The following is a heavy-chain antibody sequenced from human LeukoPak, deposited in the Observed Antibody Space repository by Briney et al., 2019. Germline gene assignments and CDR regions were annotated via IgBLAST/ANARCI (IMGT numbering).Heavy chain of an antibody. CDR3: AREYLDWLKAVRDAFDI. D-gene: IGHD3-9*01. V-gene: IGHV3-21*01. J-gene: IGHJ3*02. CDR2: ISSSSSYI. Sequence: GGSLRLSCAASGFTFSSYSMTWVRQAPGKGLEWVSSISSSSSYIYYADSVKGRFTISRDNAKNSLYLQMNSLRAEDTAVYYCAREYLDWLKAVRDAFDIWGQGTMVTVSS. CDR1: GFTFSSYS.